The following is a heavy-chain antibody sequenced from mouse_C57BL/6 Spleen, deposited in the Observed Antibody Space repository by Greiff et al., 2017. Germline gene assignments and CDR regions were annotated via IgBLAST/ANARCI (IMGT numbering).Heavy chain of an antibody. CDR2: IDPETGGT. Sequence: QVQLQQPGAALVRPGASVTLSCKASGYTFTDYEMHWVQQTPVHGLEWIGAIDPETGGTAYNQKFKGKAILTADKSSSTAYMELRSLTSEDSAVYYCTRFPFYCGYVFAYWGQGTLVTVSA. J-gene: IGHJ3*01. CDR3: TRFPFYCGYVFAY. D-gene: IGHD2-2*01. V-gene: IGHV1-15*01. CDR1: GYTFTDYE.